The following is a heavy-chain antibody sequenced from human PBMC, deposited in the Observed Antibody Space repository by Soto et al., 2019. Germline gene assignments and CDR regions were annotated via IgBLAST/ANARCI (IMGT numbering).Heavy chain of an antibody. Sequence: GGSLRLSCAASGFTFSSYGMHWVRQAPGKGLEWVAVISYDGSNKYYADSVKGRFTISRDNSKNTLYLQMNSLRAEDTAVYYCAPFYFASLDSWGQGTLVTVSS. J-gene: IGHJ4*02. D-gene: IGHD3-22*01. CDR1: GFTFSSYG. CDR3: APFYFASLDS. CDR2: ISYDGSNK. V-gene: IGHV3-30*03.